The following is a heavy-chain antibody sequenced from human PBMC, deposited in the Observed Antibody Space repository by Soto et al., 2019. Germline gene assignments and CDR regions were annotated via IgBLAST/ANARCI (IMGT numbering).Heavy chain of an antibody. CDR1: GYTFTSYG. V-gene: IGHV1-8*02. D-gene: IGHD1-26*01. Sequence: GASVKVSCKASGYTFTSYGISWVRQAPGQGLEWMGWMIPNSGNTGYAQKFQGRLTMTRNTSISTAYMELSSLRSEDTAVYYCARGNGGSYDWFDPWGRGTLVTVSS. CDR3: ARGNGGSYDWFDP. J-gene: IGHJ5*02. CDR2: MIPNSGNT.